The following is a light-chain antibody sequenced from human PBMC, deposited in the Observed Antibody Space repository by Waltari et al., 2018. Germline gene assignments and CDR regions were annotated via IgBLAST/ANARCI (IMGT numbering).Light chain of an antibody. Sequence: DMGVTQSPISLPVTPGKPASISCRSSQSLLHTTGNNYLEWYLQKPGQSPHLLIYLGSNRASGVPDRFSGSGSGTDFTLKISRVEAEDVVVYYCMQSLQALWTFGQGTKVEIK. J-gene: IGKJ1*01. CDR3: MQSLQALWT. V-gene: IGKV2-28*01. CDR1: QSLLHTTGNNY. CDR2: LGS.